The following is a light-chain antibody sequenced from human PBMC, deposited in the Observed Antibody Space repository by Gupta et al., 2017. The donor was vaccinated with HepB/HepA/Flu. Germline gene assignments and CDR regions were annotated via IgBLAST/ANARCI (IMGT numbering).Light chain of an antibody. CDR3: SSYTSSSTWG. J-gene: IGLJ3*02. CDR1: SSDVGGYNY. Sequence: QCALTKPASVSGSPGQSITIPCTGTSSDVGGYNYVSLYQQHPGKAPKLMIYDVSNRPSGVSNRFSGSKSGNTASRTISGLQAEDEADYFCSSYTSSSTWGVGGGTKLTVL. CDR2: DVS. V-gene: IGLV2-14*01.